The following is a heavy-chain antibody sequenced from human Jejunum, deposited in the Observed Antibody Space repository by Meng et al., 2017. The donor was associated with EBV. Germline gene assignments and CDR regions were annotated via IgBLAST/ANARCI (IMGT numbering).Heavy chain of an antibody. CDR2: TYYRSKWGD. V-gene: IGHV6-1*01. CDR1: GDSISNSGAS. CDR3: ARDYLWAFDY. J-gene: IGHJ4*02. Sequence: QVQLQQSGPGLVEPSXXLXLTCAISGDSISNSGASWNWIRQSPSRGLEWLGRTYYRSKWGDDYAESVKGRITISADTSKNHFSLQLNSVTPEDTAVYFCARDYLWAFDYWGQGTLVTVSS. D-gene: IGHD3-16*02.